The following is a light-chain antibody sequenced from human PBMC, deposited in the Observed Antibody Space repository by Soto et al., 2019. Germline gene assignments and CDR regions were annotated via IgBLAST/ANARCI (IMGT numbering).Light chain of an antibody. CDR1: QSVSSK. V-gene: IGKV3-15*01. J-gene: IGKJ1*01. CDR3: QQYNNWPGT. CDR2: GAS. Sequence: EKVATPPPSAPFVFSGGKGTPSRRASQSVSSKLAWYQQKPGQAPRLLFYGASTGATGIPARFSGSGSETEFTLSISSLQSEDFAVYYCQQYNNWPGTFGQGTKV.